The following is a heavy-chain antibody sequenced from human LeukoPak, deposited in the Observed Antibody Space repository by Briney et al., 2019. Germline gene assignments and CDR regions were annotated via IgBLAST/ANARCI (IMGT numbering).Heavy chain of an antibody. J-gene: IGHJ4*02. V-gene: IGHV1-8*01. D-gene: IGHD3-22*01. CDR3: ARLNSSGGPIDY. CDR1: GYTLTSYD. CDR2: MNPNSGNT. Sequence: ASVKVSCKASGYTLTSYDINWVRQATGQGLEWMGWMNPNSGNTGYAQKFQGRVTMTRNTSISTAYMELSSLRSEDTAVYYCARLNSSGGPIDYWGQGTLVTVSS.